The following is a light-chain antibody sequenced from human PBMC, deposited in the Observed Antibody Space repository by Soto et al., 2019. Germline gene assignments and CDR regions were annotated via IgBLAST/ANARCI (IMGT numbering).Light chain of an antibody. CDR2: GAS. Sequence: DIQMTQSPSSLSASVGARVSITCQASQDIGTSLSWFQHKPGRAPKLLIYGASYLKTGVPSRFRGSGSGTDFTFTITSLQPEDIATYYCQHYNNLPPFTFGPGTIVDIK. CDR3: QHYNNLPPFT. J-gene: IGKJ3*01. V-gene: IGKV1-33*01. CDR1: QDIGTS.